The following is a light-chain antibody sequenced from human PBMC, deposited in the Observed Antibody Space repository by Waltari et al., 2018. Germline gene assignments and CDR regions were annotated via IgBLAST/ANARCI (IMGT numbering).Light chain of an antibody. CDR2: EGS. V-gene: IGKV2D-29*01. CDR1: QSLVHSDGKTY. CDR3: MQSLLVPLT. J-gene: IGKJ4*01. Sequence: DIVMTQTPLSLSVTPGQPASISCKSSQSLVHSDGKTYLYWYFQNAGQPPQLLIYEGSKRVFGVPDRFSGSGSATDFTLNISRVEAEDVGIFYCMQSLLVPLTFGGGTKVEFK.